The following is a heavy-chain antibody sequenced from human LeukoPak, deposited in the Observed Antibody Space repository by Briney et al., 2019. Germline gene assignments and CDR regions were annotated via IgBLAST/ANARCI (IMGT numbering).Heavy chain of an antibody. CDR1: GYTFTSYY. Sequence: ASVKVSCKASGYTFTSYYMHWVRQAPGQGLEWMGIINHSGGRTSYAQKFQGRVTMTRDTSTSTFYMELSSLRSEDTAVHYCARGPGAYDWIDYWGQGTLVTVSS. CDR3: ARGPGAYDWIDY. V-gene: IGHV1-46*01. J-gene: IGHJ4*02. D-gene: IGHD1-1*01. CDR2: INHSGGRT.